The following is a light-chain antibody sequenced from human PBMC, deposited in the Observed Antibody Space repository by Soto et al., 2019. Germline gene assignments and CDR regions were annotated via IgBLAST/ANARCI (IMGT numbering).Light chain of an antibody. CDR2: ANT. Sequence: QSALTRPPSVSGAPGQWVTISCTGSSSNIGAGYDVHWYQQLPGTAPKLLIYANTNRPSGVPDRFSGSKSGTSASLAITGLQAEDEADYYCQSYDSSLSAYVFGTGTKVTVL. V-gene: IGLV1-40*01. CDR3: QSYDSSLSAYV. J-gene: IGLJ1*01. CDR1: SSNIGAGYD.